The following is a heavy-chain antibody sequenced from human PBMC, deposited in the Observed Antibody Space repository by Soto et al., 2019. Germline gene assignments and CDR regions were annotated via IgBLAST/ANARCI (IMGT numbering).Heavy chain of an antibody. V-gene: IGHV3-53*01. CDR2: IYSGGST. CDR1: GFTVSSNY. Sequence: HPGGSLRLSCAASGFTVSSNYMSWVRQAPGKGLEWVSVIYSGGSTYYADSVKGRFTISRDNSKNTLYLQMNSLRAEDTAVYYCARVVASIAAAGLPKQYYYYYYGMDVWGQGTTVTVSS. CDR3: ARVVASIAAAGLPKQYYYYYYGMDV. J-gene: IGHJ6*02. D-gene: IGHD6-13*01.